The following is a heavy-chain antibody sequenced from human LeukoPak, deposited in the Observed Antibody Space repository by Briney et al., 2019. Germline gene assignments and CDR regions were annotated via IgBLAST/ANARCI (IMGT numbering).Heavy chain of an antibody. J-gene: IGHJ4*02. CDR2: IYYSGST. CDR3: ARLVYYYDSSGHFGY. CDR1: GGSVSSSSYY. Sequence: SETLSLTCTVSGGSVSSSSYYWGWIRQPPGKGLEWIGSIYYSGSTYYNPSLKSRVTISVDTSKNQFSLKLSSVTAADTAVYYCARLVYYYDSSGHFGYWGQGTLVTVSS. D-gene: IGHD3-22*01. V-gene: IGHV4-39*01.